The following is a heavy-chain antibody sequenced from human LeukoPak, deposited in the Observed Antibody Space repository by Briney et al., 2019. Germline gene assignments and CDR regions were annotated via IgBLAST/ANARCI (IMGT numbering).Heavy chain of an antibody. Sequence: GGSLRLSCETSGFSFSTYWMSWVRQAPGKGLGWVSSISSSSSYIYYADSVKGRFTISRDNAKNSLYLQMNSLRAEDTAVYYCARDLVRLYYYDSSGARAKAFDIWGQGTMVTVSS. J-gene: IGHJ3*02. CDR1: GFSFSTYW. D-gene: IGHD3-22*01. CDR2: ISSSSSYI. CDR3: ARDLVRLYYYDSSGARAKAFDI. V-gene: IGHV3-21*01.